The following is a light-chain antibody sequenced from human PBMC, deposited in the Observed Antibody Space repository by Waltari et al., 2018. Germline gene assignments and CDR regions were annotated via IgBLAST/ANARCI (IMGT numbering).Light chain of an antibody. Sequence: AIRMTQSPSSLSASTGYRVTITCRASQGISSYLAWYQQKPGKAPKLLIYAASTLQSGVPSRFSGSGSGTDFTLTISCLQSEDFATYYCQQYYSYPQTFGQGTKVEIK. CDR1: QGISSY. CDR2: AAS. CDR3: QQYYSYPQT. V-gene: IGKV1-8*01. J-gene: IGKJ1*01.